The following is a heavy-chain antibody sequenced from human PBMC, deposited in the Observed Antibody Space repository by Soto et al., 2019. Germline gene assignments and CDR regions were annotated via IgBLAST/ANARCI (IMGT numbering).Heavy chain of an antibody. D-gene: IGHD3-22*01. Sequence: QLQLQESGSGLVKPSQTLSLTCAVSGGSISSDDYSWSWIRQPPGKGLEWIGYIYDSGSPYYNPSLKSRVAISLDRSKNHFSLPLNSVTAADTAMYYCARSLDYDTSGPYYFDAWGQGTLVTVSS. CDR2: IYDSGSP. J-gene: IGHJ4*02. CDR1: GGSISSDDYS. CDR3: ARSLDYDTSGPYYFDA. V-gene: IGHV4-30-2*01.